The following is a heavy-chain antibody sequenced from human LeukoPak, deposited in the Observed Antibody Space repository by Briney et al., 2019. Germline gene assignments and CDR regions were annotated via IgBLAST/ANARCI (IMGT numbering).Heavy chain of an antibody. Sequence: PGGSLRLSCAASGFTFSSYAMSWVRQAPGKGLEWVSAISGSGGSTYYADSVKGRFTISRDNSKNTLYLQMNSLRAEDTAVYYCAKYDVGGSSRQEFYYYYYGMDVWGQGTTVTVSS. CDR1: GFTFSSYA. J-gene: IGHJ6*02. D-gene: IGHD1-26*01. V-gene: IGHV3-23*01. CDR2: ISGSGGST. CDR3: AKYDVGGSSRQEFYYYYYGMDV.